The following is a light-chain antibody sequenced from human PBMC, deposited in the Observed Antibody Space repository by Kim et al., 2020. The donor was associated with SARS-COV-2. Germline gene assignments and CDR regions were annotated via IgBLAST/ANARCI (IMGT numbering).Light chain of an antibody. CDR2: AAS. V-gene: IGKV3-15*01. Sequence: ETVLTQSPATLSLSVGERAILSCRASQTVSSSLAWYQQKPGQPPRLLISAASTRATGVPARFSGSGYGTDFTLTISSLQSEDFAVYYCQQYSNWPPWTFGQGTKVEI. CDR3: QQYSNWPPWT. CDR1: QTVSSS. J-gene: IGKJ1*01.